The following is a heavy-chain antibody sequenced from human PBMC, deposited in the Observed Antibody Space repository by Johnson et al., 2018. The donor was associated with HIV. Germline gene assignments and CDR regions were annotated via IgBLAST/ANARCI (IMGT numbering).Heavy chain of an antibody. CDR1: GFTFNIYG. D-gene: IGHD3-16*01. CDR2: LWYDGTTA. J-gene: IGHJ3*02. CDR3: AKTGGGAALDS. V-gene: IGHV3-33*03. Sequence: QMLLVESGGGVVQPGRSLRLSCATSGFTFNIYGMHWVRQAPGKGLEWVAILWYDGTTAFYTDSVKGRFTISRDTSKKMLYLQMNSLRVDDTAVYYCAKTGGGAALDSWGQGTMVTVSS.